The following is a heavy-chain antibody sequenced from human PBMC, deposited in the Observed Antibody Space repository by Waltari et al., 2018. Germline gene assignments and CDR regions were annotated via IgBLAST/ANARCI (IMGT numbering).Heavy chain of an antibody. V-gene: IGHV3-30*18. Sequence: QVQLVEAGGGVVQTGRSLRLSCAAPGLTFISYGMHWVLPAPGKGLEWVAVISYDGSNKYYADSVKGRFTISRDNSKNTLYLQMNSLRAEDTAVYYCAKDSGYDYWGQGTLVTVSS. CDR3: AKDSGYDY. CDR1: GLTFISYG. J-gene: IGHJ4*02. D-gene: IGHD5-12*01. CDR2: ISYDGSNK.